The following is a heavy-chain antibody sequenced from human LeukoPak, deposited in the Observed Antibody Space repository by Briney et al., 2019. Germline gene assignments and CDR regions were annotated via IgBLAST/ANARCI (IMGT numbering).Heavy chain of an antibody. CDR3: ARAMLLWFGELSTFDY. J-gene: IGHJ4*02. CDR2: XSSSSSYI. CDR1: GFTFSSYS. D-gene: IGHD3-10*01. Sequence: GGSLRLSCAASGFTFSSYSMNWVRQAPGKGLEXXXXXSSSSSYIYYADSVKGRFTISRDNAKNSLYLQMNSLRAEDTAVYYCARAMLLWFGELSTFDYWGQGTLVTVSS. V-gene: IGHV3-21*01.